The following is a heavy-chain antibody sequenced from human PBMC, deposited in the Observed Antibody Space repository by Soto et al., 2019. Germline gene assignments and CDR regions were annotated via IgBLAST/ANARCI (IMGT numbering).Heavy chain of an antibody. CDR2: ISYDGSNK. CDR1: GFTFSSYG. CDR3: AKVGGLAAAGTGGMDV. Sequence: PGGSLRFSCAASGFTFSSYGMHWVRQAPGKGLEWVAVISYDGSNKYYADSVKGRFTISRDNSKNTLYLQMNSLRAEDTAVYYCAKVGGLAAAGTGGMDVWGQGTTVTVYS. D-gene: IGHD6-13*01. J-gene: IGHJ6*02. V-gene: IGHV3-30*18.